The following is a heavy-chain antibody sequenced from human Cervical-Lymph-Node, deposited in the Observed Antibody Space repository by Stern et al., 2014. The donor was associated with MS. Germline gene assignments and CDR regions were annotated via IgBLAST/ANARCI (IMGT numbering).Heavy chain of an antibody. D-gene: IGHD7-27*01. V-gene: IGHV1-46*01. J-gene: IGHJ4*02. CDR2: INPSGGST. Sequence: VQLVESGAEVKKPGAPGRVSGKASGYTFTSYYMNWVRKAPGKGLEWMGIINPSGGSTSYAQKFQGRVTMTRDTSTSTVYMELSSLRSEDTAVYYCAREGSMGTLDYWGQGTLVTVSS. CDR1: GYTFTSYY. CDR3: AREGSMGTLDY.